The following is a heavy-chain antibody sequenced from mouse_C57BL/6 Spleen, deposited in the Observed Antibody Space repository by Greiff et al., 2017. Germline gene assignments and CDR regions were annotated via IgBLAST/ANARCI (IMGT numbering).Heavy chain of an antibody. D-gene: IGHD2-4*01. CDR1: GYTFTSYW. J-gene: IGHJ4*01. CDR3: ARRAYYDYDEDYAMDY. V-gene: IGHV1-53*01. CDR2: INPSNGGT. Sequence: VQLQQSGTELVKPGASVKLSCKASGYTFTSYWMHWVKQRPGQGLEWIGNINPSNGGTNYNEKFKSKATLTVDKSSSTAYMQLSSLTSEDSAVYYCARRAYYDYDEDYAMDYWGQGTSVTVSS.